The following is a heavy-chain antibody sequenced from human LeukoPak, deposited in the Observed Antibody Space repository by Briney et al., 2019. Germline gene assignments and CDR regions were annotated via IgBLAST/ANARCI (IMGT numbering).Heavy chain of an antibody. CDR3: ARDMVETRYWYYYYGMDV. V-gene: IGHV1-2*02. CDR1: GYTFTGYY. Sequence: ASVKVSCKASGYTFTGYYMHWVRQAPGQGLEWMGWINPNSGGTNYAQKFQGRVTMTRDTSISTAHMELSRLRSDDTAVYYCARDMVETRYWYYYYGMDVWGQGTTVTVSS. CDR2: INPNSGGT. D-gene: IGHD3-10*01. J-gene: IGHJ6*02.